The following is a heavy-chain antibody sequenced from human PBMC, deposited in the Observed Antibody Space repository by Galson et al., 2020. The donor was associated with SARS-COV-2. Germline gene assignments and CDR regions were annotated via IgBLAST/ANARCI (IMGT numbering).Heavy chain of an antibody. CDR3: ATGLVAVAGVGGIPNYYYGMDV. CDR2: FDPEDGET. Sequence: ASVKVSCKVSGYTLTELSMHWVRQAPGKGLEWMGGFDPEDGETIYAQTFQGRVTMTEDTSTDTAYMELSSLRSEDTAVYYCATGLVAVAGVGGIPNYYYGMDVWGQGTTVTVSS. J-gene: IGHJ6*02. CDR1: GYTLTELS. D-gene: IGHD6-19*01. V-gene: IGHV1-24*01.